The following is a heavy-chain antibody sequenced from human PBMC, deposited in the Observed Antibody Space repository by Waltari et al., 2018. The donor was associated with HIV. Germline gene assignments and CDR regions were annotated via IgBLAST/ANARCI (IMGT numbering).Heavy chain of an antibody. V-gene: IGHV3-74*01. D-gene: IGHD3-10*01. Sequence: EVQLVQSGGGLIKPGGSLRLSCAASGFSVRSYWMHWVRQTPGKGLVWVSRINIDGSRIDYADSVRGRFTISRDSAKTTLSLQMNSLTEEDTAVYYCSRDTFGEYDYWGQGTLVTVSS. CDR2: INIDGSRI. J-gene: IGHJ4*02. CDR1: GFSVRSYW. CDR3: SRDTFGEYDY.